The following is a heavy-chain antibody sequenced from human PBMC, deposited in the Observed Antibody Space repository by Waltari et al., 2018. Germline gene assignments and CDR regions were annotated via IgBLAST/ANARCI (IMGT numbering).Heavy chain of an antibody. J-gene: IGHJ4*02. CDR1: GFTFSSHG. Sequence: QVQLVASGGGVVQPGGSLRLSRAASGFTFSSHGMHRVRQAPGKGLEWVAFIRYDGSNKYYADSVKGRFTISRDNSKNTLYLQMNSLRAEDTAVYYCAKDLREENDYWGQGTLVTVSS. D-gene: IGHD1-26*01. CDR2: IRYDGSNK. CDR3: AKDLREENDY. V-gene: IGHV3-30*02.